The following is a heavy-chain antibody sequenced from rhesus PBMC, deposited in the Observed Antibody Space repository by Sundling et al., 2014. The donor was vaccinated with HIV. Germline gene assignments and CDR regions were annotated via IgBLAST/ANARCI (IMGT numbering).Heavy chain of an antibody. D-gene: IGHD4-29*01. J-gene: IGHJ4*01. Sequence: QVQLQESGPGLVKPSETLSLTCAVSGGSFSGYYWGWIRQPPGKGLEWIGYISGSSLGTNYNPSLKSRVTISKDTSKNQFSLELSSVTAADTAVYYCASPISGSSYVEYRGQGVLVTVSS. V-gene: IGHV4-81*01. CDR2: ISGSSLGT. CDR1: GGSFSGYY. CDR3: ASPISGSSYVEY.